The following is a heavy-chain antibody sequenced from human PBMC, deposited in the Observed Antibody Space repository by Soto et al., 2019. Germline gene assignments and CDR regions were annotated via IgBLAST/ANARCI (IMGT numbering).Heavy chain of an antibody. D-gene: IGHD6-19*01. CDR1: GFTFSDYY. CDR3: ARDEDSRGWVPIFDY. CDR2: SSSSSSYT. J-gene: IGHJ4*02. V-gene: IGHV3-11*06. Sequence: GASLRLSCAASGFTFSDYYMSWIRQAPGKGLEWVSYSSSSSSYTNYADSVKGRFTISRDNAKNSLYLQMNSLRAEDTAVYYFARDEDSRGWVPIFDYWGQGTLVTVSS.